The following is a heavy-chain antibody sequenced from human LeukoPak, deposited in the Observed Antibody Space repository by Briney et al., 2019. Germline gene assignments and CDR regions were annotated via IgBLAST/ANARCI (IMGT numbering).Heavy chain of an antibody. CDR2: IYYSGST. CDR1: GGSISSSSYY. J-gene: IGHJ4*02. D-gene: IGHD3-3*01. V-gene: IGHV4-39*07. Sequence: PSETLSLTCTVSGGSISSSSYYWGWIRQPPGKGLEWIGSIYYSGSTYYNPSLKSRVTISVDTSKNQFSLKLSSVTAADTAVYYCARGPYDFWSGYLSYWGQGTLVTVSS. CDR3: ARGPYDFWSGYLSY.